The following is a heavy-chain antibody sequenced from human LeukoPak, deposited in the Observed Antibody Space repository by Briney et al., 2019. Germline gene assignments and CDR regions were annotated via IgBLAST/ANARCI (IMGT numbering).Heavy chain of an antibody. Sequence: GESLKISCKGSGDSFTSYWIAWVRQMPGKGLEWMGIIYPADSDTRYSPSFQGQVTISADKSINTAYLQWSSLKASDTAVYYCARRDVGDYGGYAFYIWGQGTMVTVSS. CDR3: ARRDVGDYGGYAFYI. CDR2: IYPADSDT. J-gene: IGHJ3*02. D-gene: IGHD4-23*01. CDR1: GDSFTSYW. V-gene: IGHV5-51*01.